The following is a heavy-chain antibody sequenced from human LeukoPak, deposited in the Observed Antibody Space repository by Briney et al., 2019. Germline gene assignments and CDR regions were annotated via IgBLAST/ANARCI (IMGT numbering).Heavy chain of an antibody. J-gene: IGHJ4*02. CDR1: GGSISSYY. D-gene: IGHD5-18*01. V-gene: IGHV4-59*01. CDR2: IYYSGST. CDR3: ARGRGYSYGSYYFDY. Sequence: SETLSLTCTVSGGSISSYYWSWIRQPPGKGLEWIGNIYYSGSTNYNPSLKSRVTISVDTSKNQFSLKLSSVTAADTAVYYCARGRGYSYGSYYFDYWGQGTLVTVSS.